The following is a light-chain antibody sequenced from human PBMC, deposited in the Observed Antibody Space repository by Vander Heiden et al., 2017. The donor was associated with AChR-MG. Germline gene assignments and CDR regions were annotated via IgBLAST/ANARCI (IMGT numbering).Light chain of an antibody. J-gene: IGKJ4*01. Sequence: DIQLTQSPSSLSASVGDRVTITCRASQDINTYLNWYQQTPGKAPNLLIYGVSSLQNGVPSRFRASGSGTDFTLTITSLQPEDFATYYCQHSDSIPFTFGGGTKV. V-gene: IGKV1-39*01. CDR2: GVS. CDR3: QHSDSIPFT. CDR1: QDINTY.